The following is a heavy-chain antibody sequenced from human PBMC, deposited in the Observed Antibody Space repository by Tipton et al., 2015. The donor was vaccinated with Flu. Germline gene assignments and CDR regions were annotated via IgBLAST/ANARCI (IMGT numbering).Heavy chain of an antibody. V-gene: IGHV3-7*01. CDR3: ARAIAAAGSR. J-gene: IGHJ4*02. D-gene: IGHD6-13*01. Sequence: SLRLSCAASGFTFNSYWMQWVRQAPGKGLEWVANIRQDGNEKYYVDSVKGRFTISRDNAKNSLYLEMNYLRGEDTAVYYCARAIAAAGSRWGQGTLVTVSS. CDR2: IRQDGNEK. CDR1: GFTFNSYW.